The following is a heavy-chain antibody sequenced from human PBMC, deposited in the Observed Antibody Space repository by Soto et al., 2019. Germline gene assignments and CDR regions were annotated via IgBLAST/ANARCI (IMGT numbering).Heavy chain of an antibody. CDR3: ARDDATYCGGDCYRYFYYGMDA. V-gene: IGHV1-69*13. Sequence: SVKVSCKASGGTFSNHAISWVRQAPGQGLEWVGGIIPMFPTADYAQRFQGRVTITADDSTTTVYMELSGLRSEDTAMYYCARDDATYCGGDCYRYFYYGMDAWGQGTTVTVSS. CDR2: IIPMFPTA. D-gene: IGHD2-21*02. CDR1: GGTFSNHA. J-gene: IGHJ6*02.